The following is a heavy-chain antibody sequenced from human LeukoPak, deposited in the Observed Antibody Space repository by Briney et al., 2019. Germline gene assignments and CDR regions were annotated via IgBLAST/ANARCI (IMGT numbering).Heavy chain of an antibody. CDR2: IHYSGST. V-gene: IGHV4-59*08. Sequence: PSETLSLTCTVSGGAIRSFYWGWVRQPPGKGMEWIGYIHYSGSTNYNPSLKSRVTISVDTSKNHFSLKLSSVTAADTAVYFCARHFYDPNVYFDYWGQGTLVTVSS. D-gene: IGHD2/OR15-2a*01. J-gene: IGHJ4*02. CDR3: ARHFYDPNVYFDY. CDR1: GGAIRSFY.